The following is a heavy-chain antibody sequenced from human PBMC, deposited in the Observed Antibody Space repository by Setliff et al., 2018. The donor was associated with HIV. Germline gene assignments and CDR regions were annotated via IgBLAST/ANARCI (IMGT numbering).Heavy chain of an antibody. CDR1: GGSMGSHY. V-gene: IGHV4-34*01. CDR3: ARNPGLEPGGWFDP. Sequence: LSLTCVISGGSMGSHYWSWIRQSPGQGLEWIGEINHSGSTNYNPSLKSRVTISVDTSKTQFSLKVTSVTAADTALYYCARNPGLEPGGWFDPWGQGTLVTVSS. J-gene: IGHJ5*02. CDR2: INHSGST.